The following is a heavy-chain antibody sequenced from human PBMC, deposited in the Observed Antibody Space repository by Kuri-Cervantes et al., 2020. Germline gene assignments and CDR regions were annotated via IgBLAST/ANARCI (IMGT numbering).Heavy chain of an antibody. CDR3: ARLDSIGWGLYYFDY. Sequence: GSLRLSCPVPGGSISSSSYYWAWIRQPPGKGLEGIGSIYYSGSTYYNPSLKSRVTISVDTSKNQFSLKLSSVTAADTAVYYCARLDSIGWGLYYFDYWGQGTLVTVSS. V-gene: IGHV4-39*01. CDR1: GGSISSSSYY. CDR2: IYYSGST. J-gene: IGHJ4*02. D-gene: IGHD6-19*01.